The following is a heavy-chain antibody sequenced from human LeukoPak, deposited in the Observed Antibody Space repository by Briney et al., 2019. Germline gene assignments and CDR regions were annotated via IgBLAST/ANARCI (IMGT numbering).Heavy chain of an antibody. Sequence: GASVKVSCKASGHTFTSYGISWVRQAPGQGLEWMGWISAYNGNTNYAQKLQGRVTMTTDTSTSTAYMELRSLRSDDTAVYYCARSRVRYYDSSGYYPMDWFDPWGQGTLVTVSS. CDR3: ARSRVRYYDSSGYYPMDWFDP. CDR2: ISAYNGNT. V-gene: IGHV1-18*01. J-gene: IGHJ5*02. D-gene: IGHD3-22*01. CDR1: GHTFTSYG.